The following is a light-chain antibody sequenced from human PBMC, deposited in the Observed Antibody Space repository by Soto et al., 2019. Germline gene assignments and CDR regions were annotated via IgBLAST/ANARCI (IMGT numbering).Light chain of an antibody. CDR1: QSVSSY. CDR2: DAS. J-gene: IGKJ1*01. Sequence: VMTQSPATLSVSPGEGATLSCRASQSVSSYLAWYQQKPGQAPRLLIYDASNRATGIPARFGGSGSGTDFSLTISSLEPEDFAVYYCQQRSTWPTFGQGTKVDIK. CDR3: QQRSTWPT. V-gene: IGKV3-11*01.